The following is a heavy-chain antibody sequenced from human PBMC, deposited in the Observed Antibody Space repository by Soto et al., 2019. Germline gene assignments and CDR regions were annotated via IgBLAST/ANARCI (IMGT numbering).Heavy chain of an antibody. J-gene: IGHJ4*02. CDR3: ARVGYSSSWTPYYFDF. CDR2: IYYSGST. Sequence: SETLSLTCTVSGGSVSSGSYYWSWIRQPPGKGLEWIGYIYYSGSTNYNPSLKSRVTISVDTSKNQFSLKLSSVTAADTAVYYCARVGYSSSWTPYYFDFWGQGTQVTVSS. V-gene: IGHV4-61*01. D-gene: IGHD6-13*01. CDR1: GGSVSSGSYY.